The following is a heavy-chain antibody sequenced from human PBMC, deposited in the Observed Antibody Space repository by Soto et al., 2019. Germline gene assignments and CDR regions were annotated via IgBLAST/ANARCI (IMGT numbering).Heavy chain of an antibody. Sequence: GGSLRLSCAASGFTFSSYAMHWVRQAPGKGLEWVAVISYDGSNKYYADSVKGRFTISRDNSKNTLYLQMNSLRAEDTAVYYCARDSLYNWNYNWFDPWGQATLVTVSS. D-gene: IGHD1-7*01. J-gene: IGHJ5*02. V-gene: IGHV3-30-3*01. CDR2: ISYDGSNK. CDR3: ARDSLYNWNYNWFDP. CDR1: GFTFSSYA.